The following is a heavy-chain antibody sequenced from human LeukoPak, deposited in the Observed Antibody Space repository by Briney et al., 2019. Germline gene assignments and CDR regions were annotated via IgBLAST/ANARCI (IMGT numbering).Heavy chain of an antibody. D-gene: IGHD2-2*01. Sequence: GESLKISCKGSGYSFTSYGISWVRQAPGQGLEWMGWISAYNGNTNYAQKLQGRVTMTTDTSTSTAYMELRSLRSDDTAVYYCARVCSSTSCYFDYWGQGTLVTVSS. CDR2: ISAYNGNT. V-gene: IGHV1-18*01. J-gene: IGHJ4*02. CDR3: ARVCSSTSCYFDY. CDR1: GYSFTSYG.